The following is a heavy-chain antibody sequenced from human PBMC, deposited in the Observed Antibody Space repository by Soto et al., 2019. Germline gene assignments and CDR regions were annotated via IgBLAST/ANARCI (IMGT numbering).Heavy chain of an antibody. V-gene: IGHV3-48*03. Sequence: GGSLRLSCAASGFTFSSYEMNWVRQAPGKGLEWVSYISSSGSTIYYADSVKGRFTISRDNAKNSLYLQMNSLRAEDTAVYYCASVASLPHDAFDIWGQGTMVTVSS. D-gene: IGHD5-12*01. CDR2: ISSSGSTI. J-gene: IGHJ3*02. CDR3: ASVASLPHDAFDI. CDR1: GFTFSSYE.